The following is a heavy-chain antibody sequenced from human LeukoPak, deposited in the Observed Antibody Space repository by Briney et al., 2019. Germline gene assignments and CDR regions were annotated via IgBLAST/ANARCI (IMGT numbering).Heavy chain of an antibody. Sequence: PSETLSLTCAVYGGSFSGYYWSWIRQPPGKGLEWIGEINHSGSTNYNPSLKSRVTISVDTSKSQFSLKLSSVTAADTAVYYCASHTIFGVVISVSWGQGTLVTVSS. CDR1: GGSFSGYY. J-gene: IGHJ4*02. CDR2: INHSGST. V-gene: IGHV4-34*01. CDR3: ASHTIFGVVISVS. D-gene: IGHD3-3*01.